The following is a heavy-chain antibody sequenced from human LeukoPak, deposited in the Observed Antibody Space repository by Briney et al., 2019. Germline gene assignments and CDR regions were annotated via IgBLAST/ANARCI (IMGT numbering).Heavy chain of an antibody. CDR1: GFTFSSYS. Sequence: GGSLRLSCAASGFTFSSYSMNWVRQAPGKGLEWVSYISSSSSTIYYADSVKGRFTISRDNAKNSLYLQMNSLKTEDTAVYYCTIVGATTVVATYYYYMDVWGKGTTVTVSS. J-gene: IGHJ6*03. D-gene: IGHD1-26*01. V-gene: IGHV3-48*01. CDR3: TIVGATTVVATYYYYMDV. CDR2: ISSSSSTI.